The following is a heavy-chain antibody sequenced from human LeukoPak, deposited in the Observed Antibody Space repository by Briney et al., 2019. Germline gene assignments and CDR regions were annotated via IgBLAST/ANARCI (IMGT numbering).Heavy chain of an antibody. CDR2: ISGSGGST. Sequence: GGSLRLSCAASGFTFSSYAMSWVRQAPGKGLEWVSAISGSGGSTYYADSVKGRFTISRDNSKNTLYLQMNSPRTEDTAVYYCAKHTIVGATTGYFDYWGQGTLVTVSS. CDR1: GFTFSSYA. CDR3: AKHTIVGATTGYFDY. D-gene: IGHD1-26*01. J-gene: IGHJ4*02. V-gene: IGHV3-23*01.